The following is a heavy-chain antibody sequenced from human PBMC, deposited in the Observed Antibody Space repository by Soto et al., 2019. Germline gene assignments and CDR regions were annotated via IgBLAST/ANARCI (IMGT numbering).Heavy chain of an antibody. CDR2: ISWDSGST. V-gene: IGHV3-43D*04. J-gene: IGHJ4*02. Sequence: GCLRLSCAASGFTFDDYAMHWVRQAPGKGLEWVCLISWDSGSTYYADSVKGRFTISRDNSKNSLYLQMNSLRAEDTALYYCAKDLGYGGNSGLDYWGQGTLVTVSS. D-gene: IGHD4-17*01. CDR1: GFTFDDYA. CDR3: AKDLGYGGNSGLDY.